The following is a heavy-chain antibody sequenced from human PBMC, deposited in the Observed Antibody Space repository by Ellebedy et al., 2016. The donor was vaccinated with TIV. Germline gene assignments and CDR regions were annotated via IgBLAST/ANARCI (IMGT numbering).Heavy chain of an antibody. J-gene: IGHJ4*02. CDR3: ARVPSSGWYDY. CDR1: GYTFTSYD. CDR2: MNPNSGNT. D-gene: IGHD6-19*01. Sequence: ASVKVSXXASGYTFTSYDINWVRQATGQGLEWMGWMNPNSGNTGYAQKFQGRVTMTRNTSISTAYMELSSLRSEDTAVYYCARVPSSGWYDYWGQGTLVTVSS. V-gene: IGHV1-8*01.